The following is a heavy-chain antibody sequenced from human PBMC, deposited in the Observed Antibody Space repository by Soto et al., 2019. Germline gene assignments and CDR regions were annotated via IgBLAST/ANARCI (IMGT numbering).Heavy chain of an antibody. CDR1: GGSVSSYY. CDR3: ARATGGYSESAFDI. D-gene: IGHD4-4*01. V-gene: IGHV4-59*02. J-gene: IGHJ3*02. Sequence: SETLSLTCTVSGGSVSSYYWSWIRQPPGKGLEWIGYIYYSGSTNYNPSLKSRVTISVDTSKNQFSLKLSSVTAADTAVYYCARATGGYSESAFDIWGQGTMVTVSS. CDR2: IYYSGST.